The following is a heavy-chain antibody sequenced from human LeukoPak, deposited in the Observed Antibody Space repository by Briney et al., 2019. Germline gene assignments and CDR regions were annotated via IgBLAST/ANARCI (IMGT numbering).Heavy chain of an antibody. CDR3: ARSQGRFAAAKMYYFDY. D-gene: IGHD6-13*01. CDR1: GGSISSYY. CDR2: IYYSVST. J-gene: IGHJ4*02. V-gene: IGHV4-59*01. Sequence: PSETLSLTCTVSGGSISSYYWSWIRQPPGKGLEWIGYIYYSVSTNYNPSLKSRVTISVDTSKNRFSLKLSSVTAADTAVYYCARSQGRFAAAKMYYFDYWGQGTLVTVSS.